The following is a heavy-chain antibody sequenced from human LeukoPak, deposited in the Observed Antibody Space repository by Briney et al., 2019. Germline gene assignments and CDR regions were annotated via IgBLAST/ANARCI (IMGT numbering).Heavy chain of an antibody. V-gene: IGHV1-18*01. CDR2: ISAYNGNT. Sequence: ASVKVSCKASGYTFTSYGISWVRQAPGQGLEWMGWISAYNGNTNYAEKLQGRVTMTTDTSTSTAYMELRSLRSDDTAVDYCARDQNRVEMATIPFDYWGQGTLVTVSS. CDR1: GYTFTSYG. CDR3: ARDQNRVEMATIPFDY. D-gene: IGHD5-24*01. J-gene: IGHJ4*02.